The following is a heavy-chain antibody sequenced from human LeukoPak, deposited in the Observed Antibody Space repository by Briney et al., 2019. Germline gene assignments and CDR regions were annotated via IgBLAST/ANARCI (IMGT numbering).Heavy chain of an antibody. CDR1: GYTFFTYA. Sequence: GASVKVSCKASGYTFFTYAMNWVRQAPGQGLEWMGWINTNTGNPTYAQGFTGRFIFSLDTSVSTAYLQISSLKAEDTAVYYCARGGYDSSGYYLYYFDYWGQGTLVTVSS. CDR2: INTNTGNP. J-gene: IGHJ4*02. CDR3: ARGGYDSSGYYLYYFDY. V-gene: IGHV7-4-1*02. D-gene: IGHD3-22*01.